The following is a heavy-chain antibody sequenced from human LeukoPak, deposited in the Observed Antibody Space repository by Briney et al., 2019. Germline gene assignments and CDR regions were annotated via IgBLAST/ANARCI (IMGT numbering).Heavy chain of an antibody. V-gene: IGHV4-4*02. Sequence: PSETLSLTCAVSGGSISSSNWWSWVRQPPGEGLEWIGEISHAGNTNYNPSLESRVTISVDKSKNQFSLKLNSVTAADTAVYYCARRSSKRFNWYFDLWGRGTLVTVSS. D-gene: IGHD5-24*01. J-gene: IGHJ2*01. CDR3: ARRSSKRFNWYFDL. CDR1: GGSISSSNW. CDR2: ISHAGNT.